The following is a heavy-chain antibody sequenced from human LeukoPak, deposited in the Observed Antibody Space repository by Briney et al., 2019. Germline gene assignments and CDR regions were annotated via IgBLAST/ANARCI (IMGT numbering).Heavy chain of an antibody. CDR3: ATDTHTYYDFWSGYYPLDY. D-gene: IGHD3-3*01. CDR2: INPSGGST. Sequence: GASVKVSCKASGYTFTSYYMHWVRQAPGQGLEWMGIINPSGGSTSYAQKFQGRVTMTRDTSTSTVYMELSSLRSEDTAVYYCATDTHTYYDFWSGYYPLDYWGQGTLVTVSS. V-gene: IGHV1-46*01. J-gene: IGHJ4*02. CDR1: GYTFTSYY.